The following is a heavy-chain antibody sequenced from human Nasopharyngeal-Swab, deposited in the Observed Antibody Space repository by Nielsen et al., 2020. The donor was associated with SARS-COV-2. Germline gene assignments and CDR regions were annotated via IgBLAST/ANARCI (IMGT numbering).Heavy chain of an antibody. CDR3: ASDEDCSSTSCSPYYYYGMDV. V-gene: IGHV1-18*01. D-gene: IGHD2-2*01. CDR1: GYTFTSYG. CDR2: ISAYNGNT. J-gene: IGHJ6*02. Sequence: ASVKVSCKASGYTFTSYGISWVRQAPGQGLEWMGWISAYNGNTNYAQKLQGRVTMTTDTSTSTAYMELRSLRSDDTAVYYCASDEDCSSTSCSPYYYYGMDVWGQGTTVTVSS.